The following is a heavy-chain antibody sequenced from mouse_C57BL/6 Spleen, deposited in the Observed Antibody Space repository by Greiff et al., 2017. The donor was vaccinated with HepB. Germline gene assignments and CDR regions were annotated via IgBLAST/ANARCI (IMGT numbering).Heavy chain of an antibody. D-gene: IGHD1-1*02. J-gene: IGHJ1*03. CDR1: GFTFSDYY. Sequence: DVHLVESEGGLVQPGSSMKLSCTASGFTFSDYYMAWVRQVPEKGLEWVANINYDGSSTYYLDSLKSRFIISRDNAKNILYLQMSSLKSEDTATYYCAREGVGEDFDVWGTGTTVTVSS. CDR2: INYDGSST. CDR3: AREGVGEDFDV. V-gene: IGHV5-16*01.